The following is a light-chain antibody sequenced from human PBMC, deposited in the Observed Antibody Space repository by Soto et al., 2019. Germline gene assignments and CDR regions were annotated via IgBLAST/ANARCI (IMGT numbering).Light chain of an antibody. CDR2: DAS. V-gene: IGKV1-5*01. Sequence: DIQMTQSPSTLSASVGDRVTITCRASQSVNKWLAWYQQKPGRAPNLVIYDASTLQTSVTSTFSGSGSGTEFTLTISSLQPDEFGTYYCQQYQSCPYTFGQGTKLEIK. CDR1: QSVNKW. CDR3: QQYQSCPYT. J-gene: IGKJ2*01.